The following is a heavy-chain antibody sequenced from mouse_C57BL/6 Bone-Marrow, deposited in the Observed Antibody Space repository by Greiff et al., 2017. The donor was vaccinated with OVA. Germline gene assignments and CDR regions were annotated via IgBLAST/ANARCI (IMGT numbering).Heavy chain of an antibody. D-gene: IGHD1-1*01. Sequence: EVQLQQSGPELVKPGASVKMSCKASGYTFTDYNMHWVKQSHGKSLEWIGYINPNNGGTSYNQKFKGKATLTVNKSSSTAYMELRSLTSEDSAVYYCDYYGSRPYYYAMDYWGQGTSVTVSS. V-gene: IGHV1-22*01. CDR1: GYTFTDYN. CDR2: INPNNGGT. J-gene: IGHJ4*01. CDR3: DYYGSRPYYYAMDY.